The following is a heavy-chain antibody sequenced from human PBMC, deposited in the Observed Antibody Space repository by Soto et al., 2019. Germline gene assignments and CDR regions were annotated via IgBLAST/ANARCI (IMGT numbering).Heavy chain of an antibody. Sequence: SETLSLTCTVSGGSISSSSYYWGWIRQPPGKGLEWIGSIYYSGSTYYNPSLKSRVTISVDTSKNQFSLKLSSVTAADTAVYYCARRVLRYFDWLLVSNWFDPWGQGTLVTVSS. CDR2: IYYSGST. D-gene: IGHD3-9*01. V-gene: IGHV4-39*01. J-gene: IGHJ5*02. CDR3: ARRVLRYFDWLLVSNWFDP. CDR1: GGSISSSSYY.